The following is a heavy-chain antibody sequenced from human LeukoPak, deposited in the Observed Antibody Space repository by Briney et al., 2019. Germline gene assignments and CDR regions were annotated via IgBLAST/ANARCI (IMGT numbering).Heavy chain of an antibody. CDR2: IKSDGST. V-gene: IGHV3-74*01. J-gene: IGHJ1*01. CDR1: GFTFSTYW. CDR3: ARAPSEIGGYYPEYFRH. D-gene: IGHD3-3*01. Sequence: HPGGSLRLSCAASGFTFSTYWMPWVRQAPGKGLVWVSRIKSDGSTNYADSVKGRFTIPRDNAKNTLSLQMNSLRPEDTGVYYCARAPSEIGGYYPEYFRHWGQGTLVSVSS.